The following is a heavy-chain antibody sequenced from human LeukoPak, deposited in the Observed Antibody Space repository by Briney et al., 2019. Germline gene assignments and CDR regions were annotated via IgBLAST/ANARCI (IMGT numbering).Heavy chain of an antibody. CDR1: GYTFTGYY. CDR2: INPNSGGT. Sequence: ASVKVSCKASGYTFTGYYMHWVRQAPGQGLEWMGWINPNSGGTNYAQKFQGRVTMTRDTSISTAYMELSSLRSEDTAVYYCATERSHNWFDPWGQGTLVTVSS. J-gene: IGHJ5*02. D-gene: IGHD5-24*01. V-gene: IGHV1-2*02. CDR3: ATERSHNWFDP.